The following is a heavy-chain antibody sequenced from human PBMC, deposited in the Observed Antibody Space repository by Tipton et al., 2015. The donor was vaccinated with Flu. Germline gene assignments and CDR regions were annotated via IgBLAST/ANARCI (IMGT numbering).Heavy chain of an antibody. Sequence: TLSLTCAVYGGSFSDYYWSWIRQPPGKGLEWIGEIHPYGNTDYNPSLESRVAISVDTSKSHFSLKLSSVTAADTAVYYCARGGDYSKSGYWGQGTLFAVSS. V-gene: IGHV4-34*01. J-gene: IGHJ4*02. D-gene: IGHD4-17*01. CDR2: IHPYGNT. CDR3: ARGGDYSKSGY. CDR1: GGSFSDYY.